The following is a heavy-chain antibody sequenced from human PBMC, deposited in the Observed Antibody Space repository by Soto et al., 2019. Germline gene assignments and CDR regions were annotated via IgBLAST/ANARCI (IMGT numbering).Heavy chain of an antibody. J-gene: IGHJ4*02. CDR2: INSDGSST. V-gene: IGHV3-74*01. CDR1: GFTSSSYW. D-gene: IGHD5-12*01. Sequence: HPGXSLRLSCAASGFTSSSYWMHCVRQAPWKGLVWVSRINSDGSSTSYADSVKGRFTISRDNAKNTLYLQMNSLRAEDTAVYYCARDPGYSGYETDYWGQGTLVTVSS. CDR3: ARDPGYSGYETDY.